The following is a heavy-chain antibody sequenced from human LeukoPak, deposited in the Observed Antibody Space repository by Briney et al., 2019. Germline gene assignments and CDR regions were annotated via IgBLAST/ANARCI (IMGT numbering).Heavy chain of an antibody. CDR2: ISAYNGNT. D-gene: IGHD5-24*01. Sequence: ASVKASCKASGYTFTSYGISWVRQAPGQGLEWMGWISAYNGNTNYAQKLQGRVTMTTDTSTSTDYLELSSLRSEDTAVYYCARDNSVRDEAWWFNPWGQGTLVTVSS. J-gene: IGHJ5*02. V-gene: IGHV1-18*01. CDR3: ARDNSVRDEAWWFNP. CDR1: GYTFTSYG.